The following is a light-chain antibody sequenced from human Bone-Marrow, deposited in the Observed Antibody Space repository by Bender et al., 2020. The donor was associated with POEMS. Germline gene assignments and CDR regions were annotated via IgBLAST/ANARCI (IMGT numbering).Light chain of an antibody. CDR2: KDN. J-gene: IGLJ3*02. Sequence: SSDLTQPPSVSVSPGQTAKITCSGNALPKQYAYWYQQRPGQAPVLVIYKDNERPSGIPERISGSRSGTTVTLTISGVQAEDEADYYCQSADSSGTYGVFGGGTKLTVL. V-gene: IGLV3-25*03. CDR3: QSADSSGTYGV. CDR1: ALPKQY.